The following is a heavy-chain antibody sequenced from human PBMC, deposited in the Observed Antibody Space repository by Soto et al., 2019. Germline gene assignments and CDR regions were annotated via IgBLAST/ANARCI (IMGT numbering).Heavy chain of an antibody. J-gene: IGHJ5*02. CDR1: GYTFFTYD. V-gene: IGHV1-18*01. Sequence: QVHLVQSGVEVKTPGASVKVSCQASGYTFFTYDISWVRQAPGQGPEWMGWISTYSGDTKYAQKYQGRVTMTTDTSTTTDYLELRSVRTDDTAVYYCARHQGPPTSENWFHPWGQGTRVTVSS. CDR3: ARHQGPPTSENWFHP. CDR2: ISTYSGDT.